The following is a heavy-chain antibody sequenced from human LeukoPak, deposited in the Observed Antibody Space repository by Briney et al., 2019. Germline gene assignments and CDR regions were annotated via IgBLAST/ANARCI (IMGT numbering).Heavy chain of an antibody. Sequence: ASVKVSCKASGYTFTGYYMHWVRQAPGQGLEWMGRINPNSGGTNYAQKFQGRVTMTRDTSISTAYMELSRLRPDDTAVYYCASTLWFGELRFDYWGQGTLVTVSS. CDR2: INPNSGGT. CDR3: ASTLWFGELRFDY. J-gene: IGHJ4*02. CDR1: GYTFTGYY. D-gene: IGHD3-10*01. V-gene: IGHV1-2*06.